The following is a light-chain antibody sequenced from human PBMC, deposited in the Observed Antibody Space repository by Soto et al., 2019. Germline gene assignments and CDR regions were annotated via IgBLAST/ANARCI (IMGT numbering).Light chain of an antibody. CDR2: AAS. Sequence: PGERATLPCRASQSVTSNFLAWYQQKPGQAPRLLIYAASNRATGVPDRFSGGGSGTDFTLSISRLEPEDFAVYYCQQNGGAPRTFGQGTKVDIK. V-gene: IGKV3-20*01. CDR3: QQNGGAPRT. J-gene: IGKJ1*01. CDR1: QSVTSNF.